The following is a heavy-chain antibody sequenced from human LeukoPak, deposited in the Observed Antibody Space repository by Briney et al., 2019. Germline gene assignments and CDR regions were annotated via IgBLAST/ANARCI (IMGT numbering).Heavy chain of an antibody. CDR2: ISSSGSHM. V-gene: IGHV3-21*01. CDR3: VRDRDCGGVWPLGNFKH. J-gene: IGHJ1*01. CDR1: EFTFSNYA. Sequence: GGSLRLSCAASEFTFSNYAMNWVRQAPGKGLEWVSSISSSGSHMYYADSVKGRFTISRDNSKNSLYLQMNSLRSEDTAVYYCVRDRDCGGVWPLGNFKHWGQGTLVMVSS. D-gene: IGHD2-21*02.